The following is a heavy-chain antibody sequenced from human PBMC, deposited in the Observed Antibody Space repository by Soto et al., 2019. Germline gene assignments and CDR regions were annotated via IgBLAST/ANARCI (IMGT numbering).Heavy chain of an antibody. D-gene: IGHD3-16*01. CDR1: SGSISSSNW. CDR2: IYHSGST. CDR3: ARFNGQGEYYFDY. Sequence: QVQLQESGPGLVKPSGTLSLTCAVSSGSISSSNWCSCVRQPPGKGLEWIGEIYHSGSTNYNPSLKSRVTISVDKSKNQCSLKLSSVTDADTAVYYCARFNGQGEYYFDYWGQGNLVTVSS. J-gene: IGHJ4*02. V-gene: IGHV4-4*02.